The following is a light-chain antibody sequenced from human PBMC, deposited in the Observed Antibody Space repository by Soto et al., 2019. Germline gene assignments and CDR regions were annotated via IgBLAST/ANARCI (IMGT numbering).Light chain of an antibody. V-gene: IGKV3-11*01. CDR1: QSVSSY. Sequence: EFVLTQSPATLSLSPGERATLSCRASQSVSSYLAWYQQKPGQAPRLLIYDASNRATGIPARFSGTGSGTDFTPTINRLEPEDFVIYYCQQYGSSPWTFGQGTKVDIK. CDR3: QQYGSSPWT. CDR2: DAS. J-gene: IGKJ1*01.